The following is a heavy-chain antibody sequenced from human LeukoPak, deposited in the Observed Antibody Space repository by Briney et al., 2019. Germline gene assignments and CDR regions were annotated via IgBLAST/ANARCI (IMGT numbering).Heavy chain of an antibody. D-gene: IGHD2-2*01. V-gene: IGHV4-61*02. CDR2: IYTSGST. Sequence: SETLSLTCTVPGGSISSGSYYWSWIRQPAGKGLEWIGRIYTSGSTNYNPSLKSRVTISVDTSKNQFSLKLSSVTAADTAVYYCARDFGWGYCSSTSCYDAFDIWGQGTMVTVSS. CDR3: ARDFGWGYCSSTSCYDAFDI. J-gene: IGHJ3*02. CDR1: GGSISSGSYY.